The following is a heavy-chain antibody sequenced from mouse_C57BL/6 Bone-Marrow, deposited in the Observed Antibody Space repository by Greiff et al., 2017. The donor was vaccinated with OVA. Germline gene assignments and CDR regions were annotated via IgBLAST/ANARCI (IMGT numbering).Heavy chain of an antibody. CDR2: INYDGSST. J-gene: IGHJ2*01. D-gene: IGHD1-1*01. CDR3: ARVFYGKFCYFDY. CDR1: GFTFSDYY. V-gene: IGHV5-16*01. Sequence: EVKLMESEGGLVQPGSSMKLSCTASGFTFSDYYMAWVRQVPEKGLEWVANINYDGSSTYYLDSLKSRFIISRDNAKNILYLQMSSLKSEDTATYYCARVFYGKFCYFDYWGQGTTLTVSS.